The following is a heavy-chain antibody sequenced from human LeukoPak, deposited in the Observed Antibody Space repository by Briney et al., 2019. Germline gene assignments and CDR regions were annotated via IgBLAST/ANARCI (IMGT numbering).Heavy chain of an antibody. CDR1: GDTFSSYA. V-gene: IGHV1-69*01. CDR3: ARGGQQLVPSAFDI. CDR2: IIPIFGTA. J-gene: IGHJ3*02. D-gene: IGHD6-13*01. Sequence: VASVKVSCKASGDTFSSYAISWVRQAPGQGLEWMGGIIPIFGTANYAQKFQGRVTITADESTSTAYMELSSLRSEDTAVYYCARGGQQLVPSAFDIWGQGTMVTVSS.